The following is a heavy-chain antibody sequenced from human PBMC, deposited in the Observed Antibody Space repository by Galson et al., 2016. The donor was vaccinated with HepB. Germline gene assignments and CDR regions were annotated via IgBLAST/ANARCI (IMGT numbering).Heavy chain of an antibody. J-gene: IGHJ6*02. Sequence: QSGAEVKKPGESLKISCQGSGDTFIGYWIVWVRQLPGKGLEWMGTIFPSDSTIKYSPSFRGQVTISADKSITTAYLQWSTLKASDTAIFYCARGRGGYYCDMDVWGQGTAVTVS. V-gene: IGHV5-51*01. CDR3: ARGRGGYYCDMDV. CDR2: IFPSDSTI. D-gene: IGHD3-3*01. CDR1: GDTFIGYW.